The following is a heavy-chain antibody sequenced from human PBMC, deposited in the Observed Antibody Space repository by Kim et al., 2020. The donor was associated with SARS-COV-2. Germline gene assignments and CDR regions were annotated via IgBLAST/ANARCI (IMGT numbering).Heavy chain of an antibody. CDR3: ARVHQGRGADY. Sequence: GGSLRLSCAASGFTFSSYAMHWVRQAPGKGLEYVSAISSNGGSTYYANSVKGRFTISRDNSKNTLYLQMGSLRAEDMAVYYCARVHQGRGADYWGQGTLVTVSS. D-gene: IGHD3-10*01. CDR1: GFTFSSYA. CDR2: ISSNGGST. J-gene: IGHJ4*02. V-gene: IGHV3-64*01.